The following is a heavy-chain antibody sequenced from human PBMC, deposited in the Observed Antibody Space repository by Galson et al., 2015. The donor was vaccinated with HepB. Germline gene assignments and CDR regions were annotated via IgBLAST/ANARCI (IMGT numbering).Heavy chain of an antibody. CDR2: IWYDGSNK. V-gene: IGHV3-33*01. D-gene: IGHD5-24*01. CDR3: ARGDGYNLGEGFDY. Sequence: SLRLSCAASGFTFSSYGMHWVRQAPGKGLEWVAVIWYDGSNKYYADSVKGRFTISRDNSKNTLYLQMNSLRAEDTAVYYCARGDGYNLGEGFDYWGQGTLVTVYS. CDR1: GFTFSSYG. J-gene: IGHJ4*02.